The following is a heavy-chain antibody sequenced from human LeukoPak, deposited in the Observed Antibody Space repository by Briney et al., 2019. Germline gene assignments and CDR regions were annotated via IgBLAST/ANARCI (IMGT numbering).Heavy chain of an antibody. CDR1: GGSISSYY. D-gene: IGHD4-17*01. J-gene: IGHJ4*02. CDR2: IYYSGST. V-gene: IGHV4-59*01. CDR3: ARYGDFTRPDY. Sequence: PSETLSLTCTVSGGSISSYYWSWIRQPPGKGLEWIGYIYYSGSTNYNPSLKSRVTISVDTSKNQFSLKLSSVTAADTAVYYCARYGDFTRPDYWGQGTLVTVSS.